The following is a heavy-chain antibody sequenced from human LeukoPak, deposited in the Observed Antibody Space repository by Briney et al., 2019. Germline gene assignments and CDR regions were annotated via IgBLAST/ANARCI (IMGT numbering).Heavy chain of an antibody. J-gene: IGHJ4*02. Sequence: GESLKTSRKGSGYSLTSYWIGWVRQMPGKGREWMGIIYPGDSDTRYSPSFQGQVTISADKSISTAYLQWSSLKASDTAMYYCARSSSWRIDYWGQGTLVTVSS. CDR3: ARSSSWRIDY. D-gene: IGHD6-13*01. CDR2: IYPGDSDT. CDR1: GYSLTSYW. V-gene: IGHV5-51*01.